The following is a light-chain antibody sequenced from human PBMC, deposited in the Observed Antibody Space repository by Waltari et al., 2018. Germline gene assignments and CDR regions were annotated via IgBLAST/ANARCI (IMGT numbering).Light chain of an antibody. V-gene: IGLV2-14*01. J-gene: IGLJ1*01. CDR2: EVR. Sequence: QSALTQPASVSGSPGQSITISCSGTDSDVGSYDFVSWYQQHPGKAPHLIIYEVRNRPAGISKRFSAYKSGNTASMTSSGLQAEDEADYYCSSYTTSSAPGVFGTGTRVTVL. CDR1: DSDVGSYDF. CDR3: SSYTTSSAPGV.